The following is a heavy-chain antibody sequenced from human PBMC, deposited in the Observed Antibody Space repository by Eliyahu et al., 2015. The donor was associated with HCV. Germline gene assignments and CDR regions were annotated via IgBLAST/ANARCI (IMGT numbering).Heavy chain of an antibody. V-gene: IGHV4-59*01. Sequence: QVQLQESGPGLVKPSETLSLTCTVXGGSITXYYWXWIRQPPGKGLEWIGYIHXSGSTHYNPSLKSRVTISVDTSKNQFSLNLTSVTAADTAVYYCASGGGGIAVAGTGGWFDPWGQGALVTVSS. CDR3: ASGGGGIAVAGTGGWFDP. D-gene: IGHD6-19*01. CDR1: GGSITXYY. J-gene: IGHJ5*02. CDR2: IHXSGST.